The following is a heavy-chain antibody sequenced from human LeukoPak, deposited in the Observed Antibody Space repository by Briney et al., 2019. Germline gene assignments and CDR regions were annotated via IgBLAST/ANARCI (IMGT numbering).Heavy chain of an antibody. CDR3: ASDPGITGTTNNKYYYYYMDV. D-gene: IGHD1-7*01. V-gene: IGHV1-69*05. Sequence: SVKVSCKASGGTFSSYAISWVRQAPGQGLEWMGGIIPIFGTANYAQKSQGRVTITTDESTSTAYMELSSLISEDTAVYYCASDPGITGTTNNKYYYYYMDVWGKGTTVTVSS. CDR1: GGTFSSYA. CDR2: IIPIFGTA. J-gene: IGHJ6*03.